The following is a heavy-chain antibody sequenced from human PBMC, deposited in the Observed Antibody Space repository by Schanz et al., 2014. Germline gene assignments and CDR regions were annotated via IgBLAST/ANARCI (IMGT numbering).Heavy chain of an antibody. J-gene: IGHJ6*02. CDR3: AKQFLSYYFYGMDV. V-gene: IGHV3-11*04. CDR2: ISRDGTTS. D-gene: IGHD4-4*01. CDR1: GFIFNDYY. Sequence: QVQLVESGGGLVKPGGSLRLSCAASGFIFNDYYMNWIRQAPGKGLEWLSYISRDGTTSYYADSVKGRFTISRDSSKNTLFLQMNSLRPEDTAVYYCAKQFLSYYFYGMDVWGQGTTVSVSS.